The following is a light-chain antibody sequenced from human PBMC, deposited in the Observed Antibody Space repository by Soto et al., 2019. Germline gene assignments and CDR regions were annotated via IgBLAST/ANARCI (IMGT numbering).Light chain of an antibody. CDR2: GAS. CDR3: QQYNNWWT. V-gene: IGKV3-15*01. CDR1: QRVSNT. J-gene: IGKJ1*01. Sequence: EIVMTQSPATLSVSPGERATLSCRASQRVSNTLAWYQQKPGQAPRLLIYGASTRATRIPARFSGSGSGTEFTLTISSLQSEDFEVYYCQQYNNWWTFGQGTKVEIK.